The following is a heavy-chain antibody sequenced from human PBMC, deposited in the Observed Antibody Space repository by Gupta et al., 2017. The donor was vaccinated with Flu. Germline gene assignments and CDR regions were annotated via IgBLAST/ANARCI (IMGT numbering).Heavy chain of an antibody. J-gene: IGHJ4*02. V-gene: IGHV4-61*02. Sequence: QVQLQESGPGLVKPSQTLSLTCTVSGGSISSGSYYWSWIRQPAGKGLEWIGHIYTSGSTNYNPSLKSRVTISVDTSKNQFSLKLSSVTAADTAVYYCARQITGDLTNTLWGQGTLVTVSS. CDR2: IYTSGST. CDR3: ARQITGDLTNTL. CDR1: GGSISSGSYY. D-gene: IGHD7-27*01.